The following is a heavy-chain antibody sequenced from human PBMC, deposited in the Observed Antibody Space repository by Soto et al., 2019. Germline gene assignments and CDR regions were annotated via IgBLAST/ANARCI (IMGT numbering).Heavy chain of an antibody. D-gene: IGHD3-22*01. CDR1: GFHFRSYP. Sequence: QGELVESGGGVVQPGRSLRLSCLGSGFHFRSYPIHWFRQAPGKGLEWVAFISYDGTSKNYADSVKGRFTLSRDNSNDTAYVQMDSLRVEDTAVYYCARDSFGGYQSRLWGQGTLVTVSS. J-gene: IGHJ4*02. CDR3: ARDSFGGYQSRL. CDR2: ISYDGTSK. V-gene: IGHV3-30*03.